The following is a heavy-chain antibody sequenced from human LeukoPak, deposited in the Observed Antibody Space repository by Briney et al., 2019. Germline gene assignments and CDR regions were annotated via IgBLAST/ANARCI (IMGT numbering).Heavy chain of an antibody. D-gene: IGHD3-22*01. CDR3: ARVVYDSSTYPKSYFDF. V-gene: IGHV4-39*07. J-gene: IGHJ4*02. CDR2: IYYRGIT. Sequence: PSETLSLTCTVSGGSIGSSSYYWGWIRQPPGKGLEWIGSIYYRGITYYNPSLKSRVTISVDTSKNQFSLKLSSVTAADTAVYYCARVVYDSSTYPKSYFDFWGQGTLVTVSS. CDR1: GGSIGSSSYY.